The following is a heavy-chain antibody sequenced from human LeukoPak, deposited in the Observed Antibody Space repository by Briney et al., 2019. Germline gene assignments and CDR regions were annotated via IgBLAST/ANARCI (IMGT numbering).Heavy chain of an antibody. CDR3: ATEYYDFWSGSKNWFDP. CDR1: GYTLTELS. CDR2: FDPEDGET. D-gene: IGHD3-3*01. Sequence: ASVKVSCKVSGYTLTELSMHWVRQAPGKGLEWTGGFDPEDGETIYAQKFQGRVTMTEDTSTDTAYMELSSLRSEDTAVYYCATEYYDFWSGSKNWFDPWGQGTLVTVSS. V-gene: IGHV1-24*01. J-gene: IGHJ5*02.